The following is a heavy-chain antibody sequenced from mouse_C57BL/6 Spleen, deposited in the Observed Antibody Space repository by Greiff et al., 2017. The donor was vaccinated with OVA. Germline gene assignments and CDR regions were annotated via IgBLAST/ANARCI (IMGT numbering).Heavy chain of an antibody. CDR2: IWSGGST. CDR1: GFSLTSYG. V-gene: IGHV2-2*01. CDR3: ARYYRDSNYPWFAY. D-gene: IGHD2-5*01. J-gene: IGHJ3*01. Sequence: VKLMESGPGLVQPSQSLSITCTVSGFSLTSYGVHWVRQSPGKGLEWLGVIWSGGSTDYNAAFISRLSISKDNSKSQVFFKMNSLQADDTAIYYCARYYRDSNYPWFAYWGQGTLVTVSA.